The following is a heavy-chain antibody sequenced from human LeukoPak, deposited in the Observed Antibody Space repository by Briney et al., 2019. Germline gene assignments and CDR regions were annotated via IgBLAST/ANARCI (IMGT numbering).Heavy chain of an antibody. D-gene: IGHD5-12*01. CDR1: GFTFSSYA. Sequence: PGGSLRLSCAASGFTFSSYAMSWVRQAPGKGLEWVSTISGSFGSTYYADSVEGRFTISRDNSKNTMSLQLNSLRAEDTAVYYCAQSPKIVTTPRFGYWGQGTLVTVSS. V-gene: IGHV3-23*01. J-gene: IGHJ4*02. CDR2: ISGSFGST. CDR3: AQSPKIVTTPRFGY.